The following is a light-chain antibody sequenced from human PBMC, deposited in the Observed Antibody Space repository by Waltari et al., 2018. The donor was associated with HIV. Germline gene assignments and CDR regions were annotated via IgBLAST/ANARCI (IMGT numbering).Light chain of an antibody. CDR1: STDIGGYNY. CDR2: EVT. CDR3: SSYAGSKNLL. J-gene: IGLJ3*02. Sequence: QSALTQPPSASVSPGQSVAISCTGTSTDIGGYNYVSWYQQHPGKAPKLVIYEVTKRPSGVPDRFSGSKSGNTASLTVSGLQTEDEADYYCSSYAGSKNLLFGGGTKLTV. V-gene: IGLV2-8*01.